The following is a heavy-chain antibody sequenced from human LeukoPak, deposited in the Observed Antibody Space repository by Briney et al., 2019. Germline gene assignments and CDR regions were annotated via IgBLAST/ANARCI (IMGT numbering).Heavy chain of an antibody. J-gene: IGHJ5*02. CDR3: ARGQGRKRITMVRGVSWFDP. V-gene: IGHV4-34*01. CDR1: GGSFSGYY. D-gene: IGHD3-10*01. CDR2: INHSGST. Sequence: SETLSLTCAVYGGSFSGYYWSWIRQPPGKGLEWIGEINHSGSTNYNPSLKSRVTISVDTSKNQFSLKLSSVTAADTAVYYCARGQGRKRITMVRGVSWFDPWGQGTLVTVSS.